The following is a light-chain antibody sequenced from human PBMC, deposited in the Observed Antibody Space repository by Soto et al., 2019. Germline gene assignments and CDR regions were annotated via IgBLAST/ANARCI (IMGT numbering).Light chain of an antibody. Sequence: DIQMTQSPSTLSASVGDSVTVTCRASQSVSTWLAWYQQKPGKAPKLLISDASSFESGVPSRFSGSGSGTDFTLTISRLEPEDFAVYYCQQYGSSPRTFGGGTKVDIK. CDR3: QQYGSSPRT. CDR1: QSVSTW. J-gene: IGKJ4*01. CDR2: DAS. V-gene: IGKV1-5*01.